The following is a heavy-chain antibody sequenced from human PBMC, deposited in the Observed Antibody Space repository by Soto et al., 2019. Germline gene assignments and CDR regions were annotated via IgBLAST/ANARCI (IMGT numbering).Heavy chain of an antibody. CDR1: DAISGSGYS. CDR3: ARSLYFENIENGGSPLYFFDL. J-gene: IGHJ4*02. CDR2: VYRTGRA. Sequence: QVQLQESGSRLVKPAETLSLTCGGDAISGSGYSWSWIRQPPGQGLEWVGFVYRTGRAFYNPSFKSRVSVSVDRSKKEVSLTLTSVTAADTAVYFCARSLYFENIENGGSPLYFFDLWGQGILVTVSS. V-gene: IGHV4-30-2*01. D-gene: IGHD4-17*01.